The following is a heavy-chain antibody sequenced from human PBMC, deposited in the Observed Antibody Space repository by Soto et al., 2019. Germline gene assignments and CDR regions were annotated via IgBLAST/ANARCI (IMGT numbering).Heavy chain of an antibody. J-gene: IGHJ6*02. V-gene: IGHV4-30-4*01. CDR1: GGSINSGDYY. CDR3: ARDRYYGSGTYYNFYSGMDV. Sequence: SETLSLSCTVSGGSINSGDYYWTWVRQPPGKGLEWIGNIFHSGSTYYTPSLQSRVTISLDTSKNHFSLKLSSVTPADTAVYYCARDRYYGSGTYYNFYSGMDVWGQGTTVTVSS. D-gene: IGHD3-10*01. CDR2: IFHSGST.